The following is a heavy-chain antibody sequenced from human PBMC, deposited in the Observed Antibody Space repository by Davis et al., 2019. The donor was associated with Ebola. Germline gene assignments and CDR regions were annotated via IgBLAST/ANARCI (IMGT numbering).Heavy chain of an antibody. CDR3: VKNSGSSGWPVDY. CDR2: ISSSTSYI. CDR1: GFTFSSYS. V-gene: IGHV3-21*01. J-gene: IGHJ4*02. D-gene: IGHD6-19*01. Sequence: GGSLRLSCAASGFTFSSYSMNWVRQAPGKGLEWVSSISSSTSYIYYADSVKGRFTISRDNAKNSMSLQMNSLRVEDTAVYYCVKNSGSSGWPVDYWGQGTLVTVSS.